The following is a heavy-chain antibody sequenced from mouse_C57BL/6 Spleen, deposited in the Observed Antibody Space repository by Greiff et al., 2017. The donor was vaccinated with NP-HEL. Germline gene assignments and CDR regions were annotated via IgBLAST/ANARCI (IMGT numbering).Heavy chain of an antibody. CDR1: GYTFTSYW. Sequence: QVQLQQPGAELVRPGSSVKLSCKASGYTFTSYWMHWVKQRPIQGLEWIGNIDPSDSETHYNQKFKDKATLTVDKSSSTAYMQLSSLTSEDSAVYYCARAGTRAWFADWGKGTLVTVSA. V-gene: IGHV1-52*01. D-gene: IGHD4-1*01. J-gene: IGHJ3*01. CDR2: IDPSDSET. CDR3: ARAGTRAWFAD.